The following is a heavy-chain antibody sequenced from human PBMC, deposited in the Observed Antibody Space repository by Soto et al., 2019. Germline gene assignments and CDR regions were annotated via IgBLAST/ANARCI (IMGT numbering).Heavy chain of an antibody. CDR2: VYHSGTT. V-gene: IGHV4-59*01. CDR1: GGSTKFYY. CDR3: ARRNGDYGWVDP. D-gene: IGHD4-17*01. Sequence: QVLLQESGPGLVKPSGTLSLTCTLSGGSTKFYYWSWIRQSPGKGLEWIGYVYHSGTTNYNPSPMSRVNISIEPSKNQFSLELNAITAADAAVYYCARRNGDYGWVDPWGQGTLVTVSS. J-gene: IGHJ5*02.